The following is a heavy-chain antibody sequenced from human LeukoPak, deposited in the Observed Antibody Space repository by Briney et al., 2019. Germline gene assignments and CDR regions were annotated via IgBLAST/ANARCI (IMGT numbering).Heavy chain of an antibody. CDR2: IIPIFGTA. Sequence: SVKVSCKASGGTFSSYDISWVRQAPGQGLDWMGGIIPIFGTANYAQKFQGRVTITTDESTSTAYMELSSLRSEDTAVYYCARVYGSGSYYVAVNWFDPWGQGTLVTVSS. D-gene: IGHD3-10*01. CDR1: GGTFSSYD. V-gene: IGHV1-69*05. J-gene: IGHJ5*02. CDR3: ARVYGSGSYYVAVNWFDP.